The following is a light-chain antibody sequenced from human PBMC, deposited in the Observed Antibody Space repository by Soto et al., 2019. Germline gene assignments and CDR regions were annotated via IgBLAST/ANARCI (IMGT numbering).Light chain of an antibody. V-gene: IGKV3-11*01. CDR1: HTVSSS. J-gene: IGKJ4*01. CDR3: QQHINWPLT. Sequence: EIVLTQSPSTLSLSPGERATLSCRASHTVSSSLAWYQQKPGQAPRLLIYEVSNRATGIPARFSGSGSWADFTLTISSLEPGDFALYYCQQHINWPLTFGGGNKV. CDR2: EVS.